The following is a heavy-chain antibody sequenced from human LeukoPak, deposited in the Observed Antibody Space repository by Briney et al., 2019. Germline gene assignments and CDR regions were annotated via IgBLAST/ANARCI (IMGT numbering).Heavy chain of an antibody. V-gene: IGHV3-21*01. CDR3: ANHLACGSTSCPSFDD. CDR1: GFTFNTYS. CDR2: ISDRGSYI. D-gene: IGHD2-2*01. Sequence: GGSLRLSCAASGFTFNTYSMNWVRQAPGKGLEWVASISDRGSYIYYTDSVKGRFTITRDNAKNSLYLQMNSLRADDTAVYYCANHLACGSTSCPSFDDWGQGTLVTVSS. J-gene: IGHJ4*02.